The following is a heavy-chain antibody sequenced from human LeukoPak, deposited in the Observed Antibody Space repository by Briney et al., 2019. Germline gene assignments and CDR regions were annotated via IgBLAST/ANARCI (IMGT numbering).Heavy chain of an antibody. D-gene: IGHD3-22*01. J-gene: IGHJ1*01. V-gene: IGHV4-59*01. CDR2: IYYSGST. CDR1: GGSISSYY. Sequence: SETLSPTCTVSGGSISSYYWSWIRQPPGKGLEWIGYIYYSGSTNYNPSLKSRVTISVDTSKNQSSLKLSSVTAADTAVYYCARVSASSGYEYFQHWGQGTLVTVSS. CDR3: ARVSASSGYEYFQH.